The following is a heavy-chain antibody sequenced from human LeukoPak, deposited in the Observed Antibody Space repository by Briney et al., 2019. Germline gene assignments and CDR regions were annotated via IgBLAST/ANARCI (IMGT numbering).Heavy chain of an antibody. D-gene: IGHD2-8*02. J-gene: IGHJ4*02. CDR1: GYTFTGYY. CDR3: ARAGSRLTGNFDY. Sequence: GASVKVSCKASGYTFTGYYMHWVRRAPGQGLEWMGRINPNSGGTNYAQKFQGRVTMTRDTSISTAYMELSRLRSDDTAVYYCARAGSRLTGNFDYWGQGTLVTVSS. V-gene: IGHV1-2*06. CDR2: INPNSGGT.